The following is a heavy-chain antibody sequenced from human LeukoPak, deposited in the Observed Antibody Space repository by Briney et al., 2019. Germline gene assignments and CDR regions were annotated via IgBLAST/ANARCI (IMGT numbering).Heavy chain of an antibody. CDR1: GFTFSSYS. J-gene: IGHJ4*02. V-gene: IGHV3-21*01. CDR2: ISSSSSYI. CDR3: ASASSHRTAAGGDY. D-gene: IGHD6-13*01. Sequence: PGGSLRLSCAASGFTFSSYSMNWVRQAPGKGLEWVSSISSSSSYIYYADPVKGRFTISRDNAKNSLYLQMNSLRAEDTAVYYCASASSHRTAAGGDYWGQGTLVTVST.